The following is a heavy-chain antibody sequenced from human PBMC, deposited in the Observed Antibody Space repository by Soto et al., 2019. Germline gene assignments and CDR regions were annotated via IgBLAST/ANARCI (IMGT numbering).Heavy chain of an antibody. Sequence: QVQLVQSGSEVKKPGASVKVSCKASGYTFRSYGISWVRQAPGQGLECMGWISVYNGNTNYGQKFQGRVTMTTDTSTATAYMELDNLTSDDTAVYYCARVVGYIWGFDFWGQGTLVTVSS. CDR1: GYTFRSYG. J-gene: IGHJ4*02. D-gene: IGHD5-18*01. V-gene: IGHV1-18*04. CDR2: ISVYNGNT. CDR3: ARVVGYIWGFDF.